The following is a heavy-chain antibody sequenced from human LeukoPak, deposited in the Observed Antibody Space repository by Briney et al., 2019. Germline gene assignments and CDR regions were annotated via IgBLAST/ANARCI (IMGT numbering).Heavy chain of an antibody. CDR3: ERTSSRSSGIIDY. CDR1: GFTFSSYG. J-gene: IGHJ4*02. Sequence: GGSLRLSCAASGFTFSSYGMHWVRQAPGKGLEWVAFIRYDGSTKYYADSVKGRFTISRDNSKNTLYLQMNSLRAEDTAVYYCERTSSRSSGIIDYWGQGTLVTVSS. CDR2: IRYDGSTK. V-gene: IGHV3-30*02. D-gene: IGHD3-10*01.